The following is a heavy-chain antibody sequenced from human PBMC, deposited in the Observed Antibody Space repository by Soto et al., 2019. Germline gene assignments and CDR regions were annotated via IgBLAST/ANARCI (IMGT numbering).Heavy chain of an antibody. D-gene: IGHD6-13*01. CDR1: GGSISSSNYY. CDR3: ARHSSPYYYMDV. CDR2: VYYSGNT. V-gene: IGHV4-39*01. J-gene: IGHJ6*03. Sequence: HLQLQESGPGLDKPSETLSLTCTGSGGSISSSNYYWGWIRQPPGKGLEWIGSVYYSGNTYYNPSLKSRVTMSVDTSENQFSMKLSSVTAADTAVYYCARHSSPYYYMDVWGKGTTVTVSS.